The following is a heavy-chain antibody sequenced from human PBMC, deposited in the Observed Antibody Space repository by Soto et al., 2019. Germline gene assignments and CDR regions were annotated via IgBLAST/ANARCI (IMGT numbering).Heavy chain of an antibody. D-gene: IGHD5-12*01. CDR2: IYRGGST. Sequence: EVQLVESGGGLIQPGGSLRLSCAASGFTVSSNYMSWVRQAPGKGLEWVSVIYRGGSTYYADSVKGRFTISRDNSKNTLYLQMNSLRAEDTAVYYCARAMATMDFDYWGQGTLVTVSS. CDR3: ARAMATMDFDY. V-gene: IGHV3-53*01. J-gene: IGHJ4*02. CDR1: GFTVSSNY.